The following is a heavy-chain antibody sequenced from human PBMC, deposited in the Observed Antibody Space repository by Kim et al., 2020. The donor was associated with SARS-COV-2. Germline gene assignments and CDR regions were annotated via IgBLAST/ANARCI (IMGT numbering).Heavy chain of an antibody. J-gene: IGHJ4*02. V-gene: IGHV3-15*01. CDR2: IKSKTDGGTT. CDR1: GFTFSNAW. CDR3: TTVVVVVPAADCSGGSCEEDSRDV. Sequence: GGSLRLSCEASGFTFSNAWMSWVRQAPGKGLEWVGRIKSKTDGGTTDYAAPVKGRFTISRDDSKNTLYLQMNSLKTEDTAVYYCTTVVVVVPAADCSGGSCEEDSRDVGGGGTGLSVST. D-gene: IGHD2-15*01.